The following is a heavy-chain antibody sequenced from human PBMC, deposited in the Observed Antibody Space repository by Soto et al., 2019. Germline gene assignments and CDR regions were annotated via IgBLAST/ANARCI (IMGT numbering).Heavy chain of an antibody. Sequence: LRLSCAASGFTFSSYAMSWVRQAPGKGLEWVSAISGSGGSTYYADSVKGRFTISRDNSKNTLYLQMNSLRAEDTAVYYCAREVDRALVGSPHYFDYWGQGTLVTVSS. CDR3: AREVDRALVGSPHYFDY. J-gene: IGHJ4*01. V-gene: IGHV3-23*01. D-gene: IGHD5-18*01. CDR1: GFTFSSYA. CDR2: ISGSGGST.